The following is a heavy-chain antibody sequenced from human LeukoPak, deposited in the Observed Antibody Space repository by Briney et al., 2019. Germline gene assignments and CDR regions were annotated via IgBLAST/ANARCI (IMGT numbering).Heavy chain of an antibody. CDR1: GGSISSYY. Sequence: SETLSLTCTVSGGSISSYYWSWIRQPPGKGLEWIGYTYYSGSTNYNPSLKSRVTISVDTSKNQFSLKLSSVTAADTAVYYCARARLAAAGPFDYWGQGTLVTVSS. J-gene: IGHJ4*02. CDR2: TYYSGST. CDR3: ARARLAAAGPFDY. V-gene: IGHV4-59*01. D-gene: IGHD6-13*01.